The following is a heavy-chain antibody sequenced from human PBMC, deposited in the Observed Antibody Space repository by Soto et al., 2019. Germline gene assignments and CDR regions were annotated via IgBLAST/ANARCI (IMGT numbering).Heavy chain of an antibody. V-gene: IGHV3-30*09. D-gene: IGHD2-2*01. Sequence: GGSLRYSYQASRFPISRYPLPCLRRAPCKVLEMFALIAFDGTSNYYADWLKGRIVISLDNSKDSLYLQMDTLRPDDTDIYYYPRDTVPSLTPYQGFYYYGMEVWGQGTTVTVSS. CDR2: IAFDGTSN. CDR1: RFPISRYP. CDR3: PRDTVPSLTPYQGFYYYGMEV. J-gene: IGHJ6*02.